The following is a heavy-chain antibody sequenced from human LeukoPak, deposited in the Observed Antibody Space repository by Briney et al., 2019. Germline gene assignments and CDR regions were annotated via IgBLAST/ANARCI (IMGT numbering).Heavy chain of an antibody. J-gene: IGHJ4*02. Sequence: SETLSLTCTVSGGSISSYYWSWIRQPPGKGLEWIGYIYYSGITNYNPSLKSRVTISVDTSKNQFSLKLSSVTAADTAVYYCARRRRVGATTFDYWGQGTLVTVSS. CDR1: GGSISSYY. CDR2: IYYSGIT. CDR3: ARRRRVGATTFDY. D-gene: IGHD1-26*01. V-gene: IGHV4-59*01.